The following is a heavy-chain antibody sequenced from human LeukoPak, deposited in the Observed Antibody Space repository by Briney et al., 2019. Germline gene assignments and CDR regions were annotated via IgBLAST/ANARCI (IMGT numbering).Heavy chain of an antibody. CDR2: ISSSGSTI. Sequence: GGSLRLSCAASGFTFSDYYMSWIRQAPGKGLEWVSYISSSGSTIYYADSAKGRFTISRDNAKNSLYLQMNSLRAEDTAVYYCARVPLLIYDSSGYYYYYYYMDVWGKGTTVIISS. CDR1: GFTFSDYY. CDR3: ARVPLLIYDSSGYYYYYYYMDV. V-gene: IGHV3-11*01. D-gene: IGHD3-22*01. J-gene: IGHJ6*03.